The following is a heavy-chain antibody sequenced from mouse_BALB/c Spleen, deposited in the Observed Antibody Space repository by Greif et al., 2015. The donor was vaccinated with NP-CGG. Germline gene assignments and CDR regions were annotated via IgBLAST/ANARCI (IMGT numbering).Heavy chain of an antibody. CDR3: TSYAMDY. J-gene: IGHJ4*01. V-gene: IGHV6-6*02. CDR2: IRLKSNNYAT. Sequence: EVQLVESGGGLVQPGGSMKLSCVASGFTFSNYWMNWVRQSPEKGLEWVAEIRLKSNNYATHYAESVKGRFTISRDDSKSSVYLHMNNLRAEDTGIYYCTSYAMDYWGQGTSVTVSS. CDR1: GFTFSNYW.